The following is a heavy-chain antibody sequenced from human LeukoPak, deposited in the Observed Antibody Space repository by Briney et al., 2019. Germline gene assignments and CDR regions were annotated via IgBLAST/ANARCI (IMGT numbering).Heavy chain of an antibody. CDR2: IRGSGGTT. CDR3: ATLSYDHYDSSGLQIN. D-gene: IGHD3-22*01. Sequence: GGSLRLSCAASGFTFSSYAMSWVRQAPGKGLEWVSAIRGSGGTTYYADSVKGRFTISRDNAKNTLHLQMNSLRAEDTAVYHCATLSYDHYDSSGLQINWGQGTLVTVSS. V-gene: IGHV3-23*01. CDR1: GFTFSSYA. J-gene: IGHJ4*02.